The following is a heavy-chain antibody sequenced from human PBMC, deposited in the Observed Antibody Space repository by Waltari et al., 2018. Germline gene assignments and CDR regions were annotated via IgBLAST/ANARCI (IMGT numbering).Heavy chain of an antibody. J-gene: IGHJ6*02. V-gene: IGHV4-34*01. Sequence: QVQLQQWGAGLLKPSETLSLTCAVYGGSFSGYYWSWIRQPPGKGLEWIGEINHCGSTNCNPSLKSRVTIAVDTTKNQFSLKRSALTAADTAVYYCARLWLVRFGGLFYYYGMDVWGQGTTVTVSS. CDR2: INHCGST. CDR1: GGSFSGYY. CDR3: ARLWLVRFGGLFYYYGMDV. D-gene: IGHD3-10*01.